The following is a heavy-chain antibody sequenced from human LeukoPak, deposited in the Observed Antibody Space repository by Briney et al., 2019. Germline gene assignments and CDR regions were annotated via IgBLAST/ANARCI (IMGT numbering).Heavy chain of an antibody. D-gene: IGHD5-12*01. V-gene: IGHV4-34*01. CDR1: SGSFSSYY. J-gene: IGHJ4*02. CDR2: IYYSGST. CDR3: ARNLEATRALDY. Sequence: SETLSLTCAVYSGSFSSYYWGWIRQPPGKGLEWIGSIYYSGSTYYNPSLKSRVTISVDTSKNQFSLQLNSVTPEDTAVYYCARNLEATRALDYWGQGTLVTVSS.